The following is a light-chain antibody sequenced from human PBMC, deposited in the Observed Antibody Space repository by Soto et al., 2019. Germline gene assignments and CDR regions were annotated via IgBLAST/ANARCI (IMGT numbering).Light chain of an antibody. CDR3: QQRSNWPPIT. CDR1: QSISSY. Sequence: DIEMTQSPYSLSPYVGDRVTITCRASQSISSYLNWYQQKPGKAPKLLIYAASSLQSGVPSRFSGSGSGTDFTLTINSLEPEDFAVYYCQQRSNWPPITFGQGRRLEVK. J-gene: IGKJ5*01. V-gene: IGKV1-39*01. CDR2: AAS.